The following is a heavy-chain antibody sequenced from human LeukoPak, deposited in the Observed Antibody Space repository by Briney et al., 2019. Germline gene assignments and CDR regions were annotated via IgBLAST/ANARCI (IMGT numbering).Heavy chain of an antibody. Sequence: PSETLSLTCTASGGSISSGSYYWSWIRQPAGKGLEWIGRIYTSGSTNYNPSLKSRVTISVDTSKNQFSLKLSSVTAADTAVYYCATSNYDFWSGYYSSWGQGTLVTVSS. CDR3: ATSNYDFWSGYYSS. CDR1: GGSISSGSYY. CDR2: IYTSGST. J-gene: IGHJ4*02. D-gene: IGHD3-3*01. V-gene: IGHV4-61*02.